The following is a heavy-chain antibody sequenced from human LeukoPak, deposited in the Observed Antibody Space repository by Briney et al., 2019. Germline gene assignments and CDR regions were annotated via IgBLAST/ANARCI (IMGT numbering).Heavy chain of an antibody. J-gene: IGHJ6*03. Sequence: GGSLRLSCAASGFTFDDYAMHWVRQAPGKGLEWVSGISWNSGSIGYADSVKGRFTISRDNAKNSLYLQMNSLRAEDMALYYCAKDISSTSFYYMDVWGKGTTVTVSS. CDR1: GFTFDDYA. D-gene: IGHD2-2*01. CDR2: ISWNSGSI. CDR3: AKDISSTSFYYMDV. V-gene: IGHV3-9*03.